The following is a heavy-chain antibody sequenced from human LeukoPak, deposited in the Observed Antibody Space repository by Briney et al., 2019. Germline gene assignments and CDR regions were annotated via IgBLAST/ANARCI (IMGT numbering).Heavy chain of an antibody. CDR3: AKHLTATNTYIFFGLDV. Sequence: GGSLRLSCAATGYSFKDYGMHWVRQPPGKGLEWVSAINWNGGGTDYADPVKGRFTIFRDNAKNFLYLQLSSLRPEDTALYYCAKHLTATNTYIFFGLDVWGQGTSVTVSS. J-gene: IGHJ6*02. CDR1: GYSFKDYG. V-gene: IGHV3-9*01. D-gene: IGHD1-26*01. CDR2: INWNGGGT.